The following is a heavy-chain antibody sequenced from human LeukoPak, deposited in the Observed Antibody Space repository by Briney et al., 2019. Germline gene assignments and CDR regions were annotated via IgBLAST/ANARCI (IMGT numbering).Heavy chain of an antibody. V-gene: IGHV3-23*01. CDR1: GFTFSSYS. Sequence: GGSLRLSCAASGFTFSSYSMNWVRQAPGKGLEWVSAISGSGGSTYYADSVKGRFTISRDNSKNTLYLQMNSLRAEDTAVYYCAKDSSSWYWFDYWGQGTLVTVSS. CDR2: ISGSGGST. CDR3: AKDSSSWYWFDY. D-gene: IGHD6-13*01. J-gene: IGHJ4*02.